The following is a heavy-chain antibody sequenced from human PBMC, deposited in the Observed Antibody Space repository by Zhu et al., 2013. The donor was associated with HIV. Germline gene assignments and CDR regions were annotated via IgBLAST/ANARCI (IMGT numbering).Heavy chain of an antibody. D-gene: IGHD3-10*02. CDR3: TRSPGITMFGYIVGHRHFALDV. J-gene: IGHJ6*02. Sequence: QVQLVQSGAEVKKPGASVKVSCKTSNYTFSTYGINWVRQAPGQGLEWMGWINPYDGNIKYSQKLQGRVTLTTDTSTNTVSMELGRLTPDDTGVYYCTRSPGITMFGYIVGHRHFALDVWGQGTT. CDR1: NYTFSTYG. V-gene: IGHV1-18*01. CDR2: INPYDGNI.